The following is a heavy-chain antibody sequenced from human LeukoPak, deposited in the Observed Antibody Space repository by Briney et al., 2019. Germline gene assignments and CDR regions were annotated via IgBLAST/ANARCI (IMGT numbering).Heavy chain of an antibody. J-gene: IGHJ4*02. CDR2: IIDDGRHT. CDR3: AKDGLSYDGSTHVYYFQS. D-gene: IGHD3-22*01. V-gene: IGHV3-23*01. Sequence: GSLRLSCTASGFTFRMYAMSWVRQAPGKGLESVASIIDDGRHTYYAASVKGRFTISRDNSQNTLYLQMNSLRAEDTALYYCAKDGLSYDGSTHVYYFQSLGQGTLVTVSS. CDR1: GFTFRMYA.